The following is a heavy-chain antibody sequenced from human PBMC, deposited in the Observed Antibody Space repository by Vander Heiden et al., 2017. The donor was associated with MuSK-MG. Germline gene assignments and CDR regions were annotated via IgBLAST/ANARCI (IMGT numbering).Heavy chain of an antibody. CDR2: ISYDGSNK. D-gene: IGHD3-22*01. V-gene: IGHV3-30*04. J-gene: IGHJ4*02. Sequence: QVQLVESGGGVVQPGRSLRLSCAASGLTFSSYAMHWVRQAPGKGLEWVAVISYDGSNKYYADSVKGRFTISRENSKNTLYLQMNSLRAEDTAVYYCARDQGYDSSESVYWGQGTLVTVSS. CDR3: ARDQGYDSSESVY. CDR1: GLTFSSYA.